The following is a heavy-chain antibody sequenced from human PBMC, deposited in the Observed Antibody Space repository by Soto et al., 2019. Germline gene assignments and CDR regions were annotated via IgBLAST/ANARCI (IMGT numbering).Heavy chain of an antibody. CDR3: ARRYCSGGSCWVGYYYYGMDV. D-gene: IGHD2-15*01. CDR2: ISAYNGNT. J-gene: IGHJ6*02. V-gene: IGHV1-18*01. CDR1: GYTFTSYG. Sequence: VASVKVSCKASGYTFTSYGISWVRQAPGQGLEWMGWISAYNGNTNYAQKLQGRVTMTTDTSTSTAYMELRSLRSDDTAVYYCARRYCSGGSCWVGYYYYGMDVWGQGTTVTVSS.